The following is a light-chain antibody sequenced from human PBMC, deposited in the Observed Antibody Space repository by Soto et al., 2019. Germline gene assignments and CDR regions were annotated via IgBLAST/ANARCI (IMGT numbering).Light chain of an antibody. Sequence: EFVLTQSPGTLSLSPGERATLSCRASQSVSSSYLAWYQQKPGQAPRLLIYGASSRAAGIPDRFSGSGSGTDFTLTISSLEPEDFAVYYCQQRSNWITVGQGTRLEIK. CDR2: GAS. CDR1: QSVSSSY. J-gene: IGKJ5*01. CDR3: QQRSNWIT. V-gene: IGKV3D-20*02.